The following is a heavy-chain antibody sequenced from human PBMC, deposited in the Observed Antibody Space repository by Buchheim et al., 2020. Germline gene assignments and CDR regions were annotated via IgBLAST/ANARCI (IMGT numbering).Heavy chain of an antibody. CDR2: ISSSSSTI. J-gene: IGHJ6*03. CDR1: GFTFSSYS. D-gene: IGHD2-2*01. CDR3: ARGRKVYCSSTSCYDHYYYYYYMDV. Sequence: EVQLVESGGGLVQPGGSLRLSCAASGFTFSSYSMNWVRQAPGKGLEWVSYISSSSSTIYYADSVKGRFTISRDNAKNSLYLQMNSLRDEDTAVYYCARGRKVYCSSTSCYDHYYYYYYMDVWGKGTT. V-gene: IGHV3-48*02.